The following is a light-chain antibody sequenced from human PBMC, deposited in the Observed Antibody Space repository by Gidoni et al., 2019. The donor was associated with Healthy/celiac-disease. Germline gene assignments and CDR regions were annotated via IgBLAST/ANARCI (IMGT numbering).Light chain of an antibody. Sequence: DIVMTQSPLSLPVTPGEPASISCRSSQSLLHSNGYNYLDWYLQKPGQSPQLLIYLGSNRASGVPDRFGGRGSGKDFTLKISRVEAEDVGVYYCMQALQTPWTFGQGTKVEIK. CDR1: QSLLHSNGYNY. CDR2: LGS. CDR3: MQALQTPWT. V-gene: IGKV2-28*01. J-gene: IGKJ1*01.